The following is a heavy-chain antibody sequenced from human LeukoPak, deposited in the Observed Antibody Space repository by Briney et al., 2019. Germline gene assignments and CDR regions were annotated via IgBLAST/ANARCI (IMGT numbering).Heavy chain of an antibody. V-gene: IGHV4-59*01. CDR3: ARESKEGSYDY. Sequence: SETLSLTCAVYGGSFSGYYWSWIRQPPGKGLEWIGFISYSGSTNYNPSLKSRVTISVDTSKNQFSLKLSSVTAADTAVYYCARESKEGSYDYWGQGTQVTVSS. CDR2: ISYSGST. J-gene: IGHJ4*02. CDR1: GGSFSGYY.